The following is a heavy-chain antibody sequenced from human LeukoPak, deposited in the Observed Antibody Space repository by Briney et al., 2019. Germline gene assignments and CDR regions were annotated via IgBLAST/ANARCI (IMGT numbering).Heavy chain of an antibody. V-gene: IGHV3-30-3*01. CDR1: GFTFTSYA. Sequence: GGSLRLSCAVSGFTFTSYAMHWVRQAPGKGLEWVAVVSYDGSNKDHADSVTGRFTISRDNSKNTLYLQMNSLRVEDTAVYYCARDRGYSFDYWGLGTLVTVSS. D-gene: IGHD5-18*01. J-gene: IGHJ4*02. CDR2: VSYDGSNK. CDR3: ARDRGYSFDY.